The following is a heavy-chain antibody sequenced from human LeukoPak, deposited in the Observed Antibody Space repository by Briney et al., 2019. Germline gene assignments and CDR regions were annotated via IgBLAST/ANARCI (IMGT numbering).Heavy chain of an antibody. CDR3: ARDGYCSGGSCYSFVDY. CDR1: GYTFTSYG. Sequence: ASVKVSCKASGYTFTSYGISWVRQAPGQGLEWMGWISAYNGNTNYAQKLQGRVTMTTDTSTSTAYMELRSLRSDDTAVYYCARDGYCSGGSCYSFVDYWGQGTLVTVSS. CDR2: ISAYNGNT. J-gene: IGHJ4*02. D-gene: IGHD2-15*01. V-gene: IGHV1-18*01.